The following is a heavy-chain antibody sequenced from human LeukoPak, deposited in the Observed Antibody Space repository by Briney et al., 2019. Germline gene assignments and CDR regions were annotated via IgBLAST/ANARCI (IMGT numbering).Heavy chain of an antibody. J-gene: IGHJ3*01. Sequence: GGSLRLSCGASGSTFDDFGMSWVRQAPGKGLEWVSGINWNGDDSGHADSVKGRFTTSRDNAKNSLYLQMNSLRVEDTGLYFCARGWVGELADVWGQGTMVTVSS. CDR2: INWNGDDS. CDR1: GSTFDDFG. CDR3: ARGWVGELADV. D-gene: IGHD3-10*01. V-gene: IGHV3-20*04.